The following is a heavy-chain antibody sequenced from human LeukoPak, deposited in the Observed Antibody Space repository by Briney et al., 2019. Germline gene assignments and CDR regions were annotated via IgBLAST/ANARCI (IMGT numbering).Heavy chain of an antibody. CDR2: ISSSSSYI. CDR3: AKSGYNRFDY. CDR1: GFTFGSYN. V-gene: IGHV3-21*04. D-gene: IGHD5-24*01. J-gene: IGHJ4*02. Sequence: GGSLRLSCAASGFTFGSYNMNWVRQAPGKGLEWLSSISSSSSYIYYADSVKGRFTISRDNAKNSLYLQMNSLRAEDTAVYYCAKSGYNRFDYWGQGTLVTVSS.